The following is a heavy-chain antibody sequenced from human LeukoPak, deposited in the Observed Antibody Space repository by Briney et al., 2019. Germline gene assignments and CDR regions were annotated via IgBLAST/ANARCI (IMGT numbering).Heavy chain of an antibody. CDR2: IYSGGST. CDR1: GFTVSSNY. J-gene: IGHJ4*02. V-gene: IGHV3-66*01. D-gene: IGHD6-13*01. CDR3: ARDRIYSSSW. Sequence: EGSLRLSCAASGFTVSSNYMSWVRQAPGKGLECVSVIYSGGSTYYADSVKGRFTISRDNSKNTLYLQMNSLRAEDTAVYYCARDRIYSSSWWGQGTLVTASS.